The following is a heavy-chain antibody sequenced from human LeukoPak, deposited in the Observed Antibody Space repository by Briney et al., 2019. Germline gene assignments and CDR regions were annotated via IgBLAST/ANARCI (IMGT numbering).Heavy chain of an antibody. D-gene: IGHD6-13*01. J-gene: IGHJ4*02. V-gene: IGHV4-4*07. Sequence: SXTLSLTCTVSGGSISGYYWSWIRQPAGKGLEWIGRIYTSGSTNYNPSLKSRVTMSVDTSKNQFSLKLSSVTAADTAVYYCASSGIAAAGPGDYWGQGTLVTVSS. CDR2: IYTSGST. CDR3: ASSGIAAAGPGDY. CDR1: GGSISGYY.